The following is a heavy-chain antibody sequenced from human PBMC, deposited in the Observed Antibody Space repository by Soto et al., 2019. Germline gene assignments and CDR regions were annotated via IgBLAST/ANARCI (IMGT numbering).Heavy chain of an antibody. D-gene: IGHD4-17*01. CDR1: GFSFTSYA. V-gene: IGHV3-23*01. Sequence: GGSLRLSCVASGFSFTSYAMAWVRQAPGMGLEWVCTVTLSGDYTYYADPVKGRFTISRDNSKNTVYLQLSSLRADDTAVYYCAGVGYGDLAQWGQGTWVTVSS. CDR2: VTLSGDYT. CDR3: AGVGYGDLAQ. J-gene: IGHJ4*02.